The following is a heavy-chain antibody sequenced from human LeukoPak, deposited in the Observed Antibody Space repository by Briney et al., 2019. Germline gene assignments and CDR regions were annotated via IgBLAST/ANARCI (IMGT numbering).Heavy chain of an antibody. D-gene: IGHD1-26*01. CDR1: GFTFRSNA. J-gene: IGHJ4*02. CDR2: ISVNGRDT. Sequence: GGSLRLSCVAYGFTFRSNAMSGVRRAPGKGLEGVAAISVNGRDTFYADSVRGRFTISRDNSKNTLYLQMNNLRAEDTAVYYCAKVVHSGNYYYFDYWGQGTLVTVSS. CDR3: AKVVHSGNYYYFDY. V-gene: IGHV3-23*01.